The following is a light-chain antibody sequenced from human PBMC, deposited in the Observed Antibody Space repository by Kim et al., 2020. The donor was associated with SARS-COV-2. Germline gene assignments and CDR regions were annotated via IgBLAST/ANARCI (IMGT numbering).Light chain of an antibody. CDR3: QVWDSSSDLYV. J-gene: IGLJ1*01. V-gene: IGLV3-21*04. Sequence: SYELTQPPSVSVAPGKTARIPCGGNNIGINSVHWYQLKPGQAPVVVMYHDTDRPSGIPERFSGSNSGNTATLTISRVEAGDGADYYCQVWDSSSDLYVFGTGTKVTVL. CDR2: HDT. CDR1: NIGINS.